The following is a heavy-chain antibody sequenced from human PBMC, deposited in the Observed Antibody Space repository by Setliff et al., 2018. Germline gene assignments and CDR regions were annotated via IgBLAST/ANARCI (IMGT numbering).Heavy chain of an antibody. J-gene: IGHJ4*02. CDR3: ARDHGRITMVRGVL. Sequence: ASETLSLTCAVYGGSFSTYYWIWIRQPPGKGLEWIGEINHSGSTNYNPSLKSRVTISVDTSKNQFSLKLSSVTAADTAVYYCARDHGRITMVRGVLWGQGTLVTVSS. D-gene: IGHD3-10*01. V-gene: IGHV4-34*01. CDR1: GGSFSTYY. CDR2: INHSGST.